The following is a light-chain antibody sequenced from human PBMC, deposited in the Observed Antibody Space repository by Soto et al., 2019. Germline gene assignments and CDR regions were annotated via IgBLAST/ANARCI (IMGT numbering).Light chain of an antibody. J-gene: IGLJ3*02. Sequence: QSALTQPASVSGSPGQSITISCTGTSSDVGDYSYVSWYQQNPGKAPKLMIYEVSNRPSGVSNRFSGSKSGNTASLTISGLQAEDEADYYCCSYAGSSKVFGGGTKLTVL. V-gene: IGLV2-14*01. CDR1: SSDVGDYSY. CDR2: EVS. CDR3: CSYAGSSKV.